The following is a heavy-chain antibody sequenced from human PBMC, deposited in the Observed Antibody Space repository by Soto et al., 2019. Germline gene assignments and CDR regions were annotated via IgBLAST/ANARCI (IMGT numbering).Heavy chain of an antibody. Sequence: GGSLRLSCAASGFTFSSYSMNWVRQAPGKGLEWVSSISSSSSYIYYADSVKGRFTISRDNAKNSLYLQMNSLRAEDTAVYYCASQEAHWYFDLWGRGTLVTVSS. J-gene: IGHJ2*01. CDR1: GFTFSSYS. V-gene: IGHV3-21*01. CDR2: ISSSSSYI. CDR3: ASQEAHWYFDL.